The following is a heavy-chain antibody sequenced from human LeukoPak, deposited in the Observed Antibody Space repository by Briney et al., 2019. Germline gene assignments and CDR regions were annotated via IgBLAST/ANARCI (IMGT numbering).Heavy chain of an antibody. J-gene: IGHJ6*02. V-gene: IGHV3-48*03. CDR3: ASFFSGSLDYYYGMDV. CDR1: GFTFSSYE. D-gene: IGHD1-26*01. CDR2: ISSSGSTI. Sequence: GGSLRLSCAASGFTFSSYEMNWVRQAPGKGLEWVSYISSSGSTIYYADSVKGRFTISRDNAKNSLYLQMNSLRAEDTAVYYCASFFSGSLDYYYGMDVWGQGTTVTLSS.